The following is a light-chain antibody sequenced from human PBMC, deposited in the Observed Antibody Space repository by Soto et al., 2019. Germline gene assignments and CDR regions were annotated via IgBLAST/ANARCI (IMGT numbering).Light chain of an antibody. CDR1: SSDVGSYNY. V-gene: IGLV2-14*01. J-gene: IGLJ1*01. Sequence: QSVPTQPASVSRSPGHSITIPRTGTSSDVGSYNYVSWYQQHPGTAPKLMIYEVSNRPSGVSNRFSGSKSGNTASLTISGLQAEDEADYYCSSYTSSSTLSYVFGTGTKVTVL. CDR2: EVS. CDR3: SSYTSSSTLSYV.